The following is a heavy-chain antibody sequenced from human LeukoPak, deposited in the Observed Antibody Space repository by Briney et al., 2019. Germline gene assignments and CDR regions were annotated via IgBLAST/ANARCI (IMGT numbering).Heavy chain of an antibody. CDR1: GFTFSSYG. J-gene: IGHJ4*02. CDR2: IRYDGSNK. Sequence: GGSLRLSCAASGFTFSSYGMHWVRQAPGKGLEWVAFIRYDGSNKYYADSVKGRFTISRDNAKNSLYLQMNSLRAEDTAVYYCARSGSYPRYYFDYWGQGTLVTVSS. CDR3: ARSGSYPRYYFDY. V-gene: IGHV3-30*02. D-gene: IGHD1-26*01.